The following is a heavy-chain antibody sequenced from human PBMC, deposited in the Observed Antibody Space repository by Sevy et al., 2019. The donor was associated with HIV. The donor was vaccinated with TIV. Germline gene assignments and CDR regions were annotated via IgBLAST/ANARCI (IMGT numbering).Heavy chain of an antibody. D-gene: IGHD3-10*01. V-gene: IGHV3-23*01. J-gene: IGHJ4*02. CDR3: AKDRVSGSYYTGDFDS. CDR2: ISFGGADT. CDR1: GFTFATYA. Sequence: GGSLRLSCAASGFTFATYAMTWVRQAPGKGLEWVSVISFGGADTYYADSVKGRFTISRDNSKNTLYLQMNRLRAEDTAVFYGAKDRVSGSYYTGDFDSWGQGTLVTVSS.